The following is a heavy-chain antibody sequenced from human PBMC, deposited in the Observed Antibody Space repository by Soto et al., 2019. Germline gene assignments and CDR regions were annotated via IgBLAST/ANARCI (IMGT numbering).Heavy chain of an antibody. CDR1: GFTVSSND. V-gene: IGHV3-53*01. CDR2: IYSGGST. Sequence: PGGSLRLSCVAAGFTVSSNDMSWVRQAPGKGLEWVSVIYSGGSTYYADSVKGRFTISRDNSKNTLYLQMNSLRAEDTAVYYCARNYYDSGGGFDYWGQGTLVTVSS. CDR3: ARNYYDSGGGFDY. D-gene: IGHD3-22*01. J-gene: IGHJ4*02.